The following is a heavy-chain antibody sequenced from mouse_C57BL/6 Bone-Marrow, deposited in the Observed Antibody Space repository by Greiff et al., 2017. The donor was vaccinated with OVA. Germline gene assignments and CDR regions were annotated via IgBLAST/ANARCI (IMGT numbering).Heavy chain of an antibody. CDR2: IYPRSGNT. Sequence: QVQLQQSGAELVRPGASVKLSCTASGYTFTSYGISWVKQRTGQGLEWIGEIYPRSGNTYYNEKFKGKATLTADKSSSTAYMEIRSLTSEDSAVYFCARSPQATYAMDYWGQGTSVTVSS. D-gene: IGHD3-2*02. CDR1: GYTFTSYG. CDR3: ARSPQATYAMDY. V-gene: IGHV1-81*01. J-gene: IGHJ4*01.